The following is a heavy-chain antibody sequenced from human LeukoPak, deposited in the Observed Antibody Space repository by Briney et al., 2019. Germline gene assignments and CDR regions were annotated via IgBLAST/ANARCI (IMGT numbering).Heavy chain of an antibody. CDR3: ARSGGIGWYGDFDY. V-gene: IGHV3-74*01. D-gene: IGHD6-19*01. CDR1: GFTFSSYW. CDR2: INSDGSST. Sequence: QPGGSLRLSCAASGFTFSSYWMHWVRQAPGKGLVWVSGINSDGSSTSYADSVKGRFTISRDNAKNTLYLQMNSLRAEETAVYYCARSGGIGWYGDFDYWGQGTLVTVSS. J-gene: IGHJ4*02.